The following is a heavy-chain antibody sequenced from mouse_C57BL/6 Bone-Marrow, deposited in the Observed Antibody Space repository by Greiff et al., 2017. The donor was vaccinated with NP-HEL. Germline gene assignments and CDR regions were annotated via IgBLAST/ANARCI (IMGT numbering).Heavy chain of an antibody. CDR2: IDPSDSYT. J-gene: IGHJ2*01. V-gene: IGHV1-50*01. Sequence: QVQLQQSGAELVKPGASVKLSCKASGYTFTSYWMQWVKQRPGQGLEWIGEIDPSDSYTNYNQKFKGKATLTVDTSSSTAYMQLSSLTSEDSAVYYCARRPYGSSSFDYWGQGTTLTVSS. CDR1: GYTFTSYW. D-gene: IGHD1-1*01. CDR3: ARRPYGSSSFDY.